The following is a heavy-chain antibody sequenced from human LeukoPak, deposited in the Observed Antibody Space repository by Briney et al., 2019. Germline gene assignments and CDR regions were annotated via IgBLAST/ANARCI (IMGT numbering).Heavy chain of an antibody. Sequence: PSETLSLTCAVSGYSISSGYYWGWIRQPPGKGLEWIGSIYHSGSTYYNPSLKSRVTISVDTSKNQFSPKLSSVTAADRAVYYCARLGNYGYWYFDLWGRGTLVTVSS. CDR1: GYSISSGYY. CDR3: ARLGNYGYWYFDL. V-gene: IGHV4-38-2*01. CDR2: IYHSGST. J-gene: IGHJ2*01. D-gene: IGHD1-7*01.